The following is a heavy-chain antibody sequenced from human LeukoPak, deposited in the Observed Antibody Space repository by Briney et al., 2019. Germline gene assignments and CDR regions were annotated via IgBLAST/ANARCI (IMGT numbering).Heavy chain of an antibody. CDR2: TIPILGIA. D-gene: IGHD4-23*01. V-gene: IGHV1-69*04. CDR3: ARDPTTVVTPDDY. J-gene: IGHJ4*02. Sequence: SVKVSCKASGGTFSSYAISWVRQAPGQGLEWMGRTIPILGIANYAQKFQGRVTITADKSTSTAYMELSSLRSEDTAVYYCARDPTTVVTPDDYWGQGTLVTVSS. CDR1: GGTFSSYA.